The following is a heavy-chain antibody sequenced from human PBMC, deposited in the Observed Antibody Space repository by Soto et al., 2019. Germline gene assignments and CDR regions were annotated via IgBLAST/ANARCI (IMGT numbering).Heavy chain of an antibody. CDR2: INPKNGDT. J-gene: IGHJ4*02. D-gene: IGHD6-13*01. Sequence: ASVKVSCKTSGYIFTDYYIHWVRQAPGQGLEWMGYINPKNGDTTYEQKFQGWVTMTRDTSVNTAYIDFRSLRFNDTAVYYCARDQGNSSSWPIDFWGQGTQVTVSS. CDR3: ARDQGNSSSWPIDF. V-gene: IGHV1-2*04. CDR1: GYIFTDYY.